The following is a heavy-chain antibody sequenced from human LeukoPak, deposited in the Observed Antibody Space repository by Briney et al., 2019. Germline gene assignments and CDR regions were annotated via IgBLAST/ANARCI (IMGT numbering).Heavy chain of an antibody. V-gene: IGHV3-23*01. D-gene: IGHD6-6*01. CDR3: AKVSSSAALAGDDAFDI. J-gene: IGHJ3*02. CDR1: GFTFSSYA. Sequence: PGGSLRLSCAASGFTFSSYAVSWVRQAPGKGLEWVSAISGSGGSTYYADSVKGRFTISRDNSKNTLYLQMNSLRAEDTAVYYCAKVSSSAALAGDDAFDIWGQGTMVTVSS. CDR2: ISGSGGST.